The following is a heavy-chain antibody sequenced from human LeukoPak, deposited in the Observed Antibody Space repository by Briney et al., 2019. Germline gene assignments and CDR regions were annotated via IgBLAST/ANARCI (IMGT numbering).Heavy chain of an antibody. CDR3: AKAPTRPTWYSSSPDYFDY. D-gene: IGHD6-6*01. CDR1: GFTFTYHY. J-gene: IGHJ4*02. V-gene: IGHV3-72*01. CDR2: IRNKANSYTT. Sequence: GGSLRLSCAASGFTFTYHYMDWVRQAPGKGLEWVGRIRNKANSYTTEYAASVRCTFTISRDDSKSSLYLQMNSLKTEDTAVYYCAKAPTRPTWYSSSPDYFDYWGQGTLVTVSS.